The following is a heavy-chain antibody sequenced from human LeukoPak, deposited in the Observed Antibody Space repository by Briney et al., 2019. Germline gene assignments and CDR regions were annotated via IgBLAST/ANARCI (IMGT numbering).Heavy chain of an antibody. J-gene: IGHJ4*02. Sequence: GGSLRLSCAASGFTFSSYEMNWVRQAPGKGLEWVSYISSSGSTIYYADSVKGRFTISRDNAKNSLYLQMNSLRAEDTAVYYCARDGVSGWYAYWGQGTLVTVSS. V-gene: IGHV3-48*03. D-gene: IGHD6-19*01. CDR1: GFTFSSYE. CDR3: ARDGVSGWYAY. CDR2: ISSSGSTI.